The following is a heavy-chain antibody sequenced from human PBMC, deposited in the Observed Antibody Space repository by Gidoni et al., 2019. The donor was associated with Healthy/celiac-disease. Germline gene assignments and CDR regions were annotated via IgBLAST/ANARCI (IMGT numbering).Heavy chain of an antibody. Sequence: QLQLQESGPGLVKPSQTLSLTCPVSGGSISSGDYYWSWIRQPPGKGLEWIGYIYDSGSTYYNPSLKSRVTIAVDTSKNQFSLKLSSVTAADTAVYYCARASDSSGWGNVFLDYWGQGTLVTVSS. CDR3: ARASDSSGWGNVFLDY. D-gene: IGHD3-22*01. CDR1: GGSISSGDYY. CDR2: IYDSGST. J-gene: IGHJ4*02. V-gene: IGHV4-30-4*01.